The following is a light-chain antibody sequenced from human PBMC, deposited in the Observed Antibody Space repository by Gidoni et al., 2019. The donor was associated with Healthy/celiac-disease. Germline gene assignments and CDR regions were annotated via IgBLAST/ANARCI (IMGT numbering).Light chain of an antibody. Sequence: EIVLTQSTDTLSLSPGERATLSCRASQSVSSSYLAWYQQKPGQAPRLLIYGASSRATGIPDRFSGSGSGTDFTLTISRLEPEDFAVYYCQQYSRSPLTFGGGTKVEIK. CDR2: GAS. CDR1: QSVSSSY. CDR3: QQYSRSPLT. J-gene: IGKJ4*01. V-gene: IGKV3-20*01.